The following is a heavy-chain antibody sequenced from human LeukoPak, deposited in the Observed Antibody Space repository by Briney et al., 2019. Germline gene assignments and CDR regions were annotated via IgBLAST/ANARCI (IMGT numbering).Heavy chain of an antibody. CDR1: GYTFTSYD. CDR3: ARALSWTTESYYYMDV. CDR2: MNPNSGNI. Sequence: ASVKVSCKASGYTFTSYDINWVRPATGQGLAWMGWMNPNSGNIGYAQKFQGRVTMTKNTSITTAYMELSSLRSEDTAVYYCARALSWTTESYYYMDVWGKGTTVTVSS. J-gene: IGHJ6*03. D-gene: IGHD3/OR15-3a*01. V-gene: IGHV1-8*01.